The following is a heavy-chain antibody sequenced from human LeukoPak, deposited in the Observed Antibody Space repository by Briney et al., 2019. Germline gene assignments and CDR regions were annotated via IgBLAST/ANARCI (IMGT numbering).Heavy chain of an antibody. J-gene: IGHJ5*02. V-gene: IGHV1-18*01. Sequence: ASVKVSCKASGYTFTSYGISWVRQAPGQGLEWMGWISAYNGNTNYAQKLQGRVTMTTDTSTSTAYMELRSLRSDDTAVYYCARVGEGQLELPIPLHWFDPWGQGTLVTVSS. CDR2: ISAYNGNT. CDR1: GYTFTSYG. CDR3: ARVGEGQLELPIPLHWFDP. D-gene: IGHD2-15*01.